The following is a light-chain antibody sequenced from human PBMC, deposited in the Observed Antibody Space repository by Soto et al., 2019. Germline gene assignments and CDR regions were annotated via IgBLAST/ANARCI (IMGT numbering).Light chain of an antibody. CDR1: ISDVGGYNY. CDR2: EVS. CDR3: SSYTSTTPRV. V-gene: IGLV2-14*03. Sequence: QSVLTQPSSLPGSPGQSITISCTGTISDVGGYNYVSWYQQHPGKGPKLMIYEVSNRPSGVSNRFSGSKSGNTATLTISGLQAEDEADYYCSSYTSTTPRVFGTGTKVTVL. J-gene: IGLJ1*01.